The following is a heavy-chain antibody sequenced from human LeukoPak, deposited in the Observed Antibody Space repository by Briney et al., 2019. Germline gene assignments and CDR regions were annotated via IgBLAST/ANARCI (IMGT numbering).Heavy chain of an antibody. CDR2: INSDGSST. CDR1: GFTFSNYW. J-gene: IGHJ5*02. CDR3: ARDGVEFYNWFDP. Sequence: GGSLRLSCAASGFTFSNYWMHWVRQAPGKGLVWVSRINSDGSSTTYADSVKGRFTISRDNAKNTLYLQINSLTAEDTAVYYCARDGVEFYNWFDPWGQGTLVTVSS. V-gene: IGHV3-74*01. D-gene: IGHD2-21*01.